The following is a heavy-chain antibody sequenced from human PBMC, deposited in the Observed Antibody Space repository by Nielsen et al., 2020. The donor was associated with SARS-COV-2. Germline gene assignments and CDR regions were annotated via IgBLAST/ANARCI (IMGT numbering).Heavy chain of an antibody. CDR3: ARGKVDYDILTGYWGGIADWFDP. V-gene: IGHV3-21*01. Sequence: WIRQPPGKGLEWVSSISSSSSYIYYADSVKGRFTISRDNAKNSLYLQMNSLGAEDTAVYYCARGKVDYDILTGYWGGIADWFDPWGQGTLVTVSS. CDR2: ISSSSSYI. D-gene: IGHD3-9*01. J-gene: IGHJ5*02.